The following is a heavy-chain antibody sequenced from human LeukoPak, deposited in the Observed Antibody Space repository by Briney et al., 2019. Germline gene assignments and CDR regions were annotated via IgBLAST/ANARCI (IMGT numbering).Heavy chain of an antibody. CDR1: GFTFDDYA. Sequence: PGGSLRLSCAASGFTFDDYAMHWVRQAPGKGLEWVSGISWNSGSIGYADSVKGRFTISRDNAKNSLYLQMNSLRAEDMALYYCAKGAWDQLLNGDAFDIWGQGTMVTVSS. CDR2: ISWNSGSI. CDR3: AKGAWDQLLNGDAFDI. J-gene: IGHJ3*02. V-gene: IGHV3-9*03. D-gene: IGHD2-2*01.